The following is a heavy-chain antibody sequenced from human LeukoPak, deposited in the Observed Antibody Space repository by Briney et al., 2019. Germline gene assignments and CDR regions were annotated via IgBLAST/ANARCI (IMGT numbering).Heavy chain of an antibody. D-gene: IGHD2-2*01. V-gene: IGHV1-46*01. CDR1: GYTFTSYY. J-gene: IGHJ5*02. CDR2: INPSGGST. CDR3: ARDPSRFHCSSTSCYTPP. Sequence: ASVKVSCKAPGYTFTSYYMHWVRQAPGQGLEWMGIINPSGGSTSYAQKFQGRVTMTRDTSTSTVYMELSSLRSEDTAVYYCARDPSRFHCSSTSCYTPPWGQGTLVTVSS.